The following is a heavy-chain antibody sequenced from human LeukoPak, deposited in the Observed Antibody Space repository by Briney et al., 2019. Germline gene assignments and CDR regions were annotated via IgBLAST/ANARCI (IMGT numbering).Heavy chain of an antibody. J-gene: IGHJ6*03. D-gene: IGHD3-10*01. CDR3: ARLYGSGRNYYYYYMDV. CDR2: IYPGDSDT. CDR1: GYSFTTYW. Sequence: GESLKISCKGSGYSFTTYWIGWVRQMPGKGLEWMGIIYPGDSDTKYSPSFQGQVTISADKAISTAYLQWSSLKASDTAMYYCARLYGSGRNYYYYYMDVWGKGTTVTISS. V-gene: IGHV5-51*01.